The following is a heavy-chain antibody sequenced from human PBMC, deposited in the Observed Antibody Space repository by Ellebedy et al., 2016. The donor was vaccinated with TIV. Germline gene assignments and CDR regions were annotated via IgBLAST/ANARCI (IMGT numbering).Heavy chain of an antibody. V-gene: IGHV1-2*02. D-gene: IGHD3-10*01. Sequence: AASVKVSCKASGYWFTGHYMHWVRHAPGHGLEWIGWMNANSGGANYAREFQGRVTLTKDTSSSTAYMELSKLPSDDTAVYYCAREGAMDRGGADGWDDWGQGTTVTVSS. J-gene: IGHJ6*02. CDR3: AREGAMDRGGADGWDD. CDR1: GYWFTGHY. CDR2: MNANSGGA.